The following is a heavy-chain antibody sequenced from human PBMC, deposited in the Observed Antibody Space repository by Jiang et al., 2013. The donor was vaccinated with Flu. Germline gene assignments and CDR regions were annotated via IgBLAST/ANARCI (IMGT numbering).Heavy chain of an antibody. CDR1: GGSFSGYY. CDR3: ARGRRRCSGGSCYHPYYYYGMDV. D-gene: IGHD2-15*01. V-gene: IGHV4-34*01. CDR2: INHSGST. J-gene: IGHJ6*04. Sequence: LLKPSETLSLTCAVYGGSFSGYYWSWIRQPPGKGLEWIGEINHSGSTNYNPSLQSRVTISVDTSKNQFSLKLSSVTAADTAVYYCARGRRRCSGGSCYHPYYYYGMDVWGKGTTVTVSS.